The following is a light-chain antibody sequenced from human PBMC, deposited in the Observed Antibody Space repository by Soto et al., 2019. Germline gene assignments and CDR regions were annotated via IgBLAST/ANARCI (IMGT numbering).Light chain of an antibody. J-gene: IGKJ1*01. V-gene: IGKV1-5*01. CDR1: QSISSW. CDR3: KQHNSYSQT. CDR2: DAS. Sequence: DIQMTQSPSTLSASVGDRVTITCRASQSISSWLAWYQQKPGKAPKLLIYDASSLESGVPSRFMGSGSGTEFTLTISSLQPDEFGTYYCKQHNSYSQTLAQGTKVDIK.